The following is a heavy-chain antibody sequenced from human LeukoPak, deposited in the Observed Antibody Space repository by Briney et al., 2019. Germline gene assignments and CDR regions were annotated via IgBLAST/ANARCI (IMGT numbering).Heavy chain of an antibody. CDR3: ARVPTYYDFWSGSYYYYYMDV. V-gene: IGHV4-59*01. CDR2: IYYSGST. J-gene: IGHJ6*03. CDR1: GGSISSYY. Sequence: SETLSLTCTVSGGSISSYYWSWIRQPPGKGLEWIGYIYYSGSTNYNPSLKSRVTISVDTSKNQFSLKLSSVTAADTAVYYCARVPTYYDFWSGSYYYYYMDVWGKGTTDTVSS. D-gene: IGHD3-3*01.